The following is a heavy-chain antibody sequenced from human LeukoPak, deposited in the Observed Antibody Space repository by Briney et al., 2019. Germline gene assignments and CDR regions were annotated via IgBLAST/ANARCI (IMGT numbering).Heavy chain of an antibody. CDR3: ARSDYYDSSGYYYIFDY. CDR2: INPNSGGT. CDR1: GYTFTGYY. J-gene: IGHJ4*02. V-gene: IGHV1-2*06. D-gene: IGHD3-22*01. Sequence: ASVKVSCKASGYTFTGYYMHWVRQAPGQGVEWMGRINPNSGGTNYAQKFQGRVTMTRDTSISTAYMELSRLRSDDTAVYYCARSDYYDSSGYYYIFDYWGQGTLVTVSS.